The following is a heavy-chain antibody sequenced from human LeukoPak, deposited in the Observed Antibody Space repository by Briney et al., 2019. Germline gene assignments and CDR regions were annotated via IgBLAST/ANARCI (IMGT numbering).Heavy chain of an antibody. V-gene: IGHV4-30-4*01. CDR3: ARARRQLFDY. D-gene: IGHD2-2*01. J-gene: IGHJ4*02. Sequence: SETLSLTCTVSGGSISSGDYYWSWIRQPPGKGLEWIGYIYYSGSTYYNPSLKSRVTISVDTSKNQRSLKLSSVTAADTAVYYCARARRQLFDYWGQGTLVTVSS. CDR1: GGSISSGDYY. CDR2: IYYSGST.